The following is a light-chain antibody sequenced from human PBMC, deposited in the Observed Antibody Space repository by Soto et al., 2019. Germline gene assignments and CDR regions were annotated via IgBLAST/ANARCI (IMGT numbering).Light chain of an antibody. Sequence: QSALTQPASVSGSPGQSITISCTGTSSDVGGYKYVSWYQQHPGKAPKLMIYEVSNRPSGVSNRFSGSKSGNTASLTISGLQAEDEGDYFCSSYGSTSTRYVFGTGTKLTVL. CDR3: SSYGSTSTRYV. J-gene: IGLJ1*01. CDR2: EVS. V-gene: IGLV2-14*01. CDR1: SSDVGGYKY.